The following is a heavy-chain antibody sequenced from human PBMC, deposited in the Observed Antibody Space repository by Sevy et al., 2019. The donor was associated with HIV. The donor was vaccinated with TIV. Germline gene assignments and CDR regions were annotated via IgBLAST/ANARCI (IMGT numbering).Heavy chain of an antibody. CDR2: ISSSGSNI. J-gene: IGHJ4*02. Sequence: GGSLRLSCSASRFTFSRYEMNRVRQAPGKGLEWIAFISSSGSNIYYADSVKGRFAISRDNARNSLFLQMNSLRVEDTAVYYCARTILGYYFDYWGQGALVTVSS. V-gene: IGHV3-48*03. CDR3: ARTILGYYFDY. D-gene: IGHD3-3*01. CDR1: RFTFSRYE.